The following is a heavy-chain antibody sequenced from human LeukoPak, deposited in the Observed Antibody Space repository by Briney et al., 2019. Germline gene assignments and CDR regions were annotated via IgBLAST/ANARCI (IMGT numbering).Heavy chain of an antibody. J-gene: IGHJ4*02. D-gene: IGHD3-16*01. CDR2: IYYSGST. Sequence: SETLSLTCTVSGGSISSSSYYWGWIRQPPGKGLEWIGSIYYSGSTNYNPSLKSRVTISVDTSKNQFSLKLSSVTAADTAVYYCARARGGYFDYWGQGTLVTVSS. V-gene: IGHV4-39*07. CDR3: ARARGGYFDY. CDR1: GGSISSSSYY.